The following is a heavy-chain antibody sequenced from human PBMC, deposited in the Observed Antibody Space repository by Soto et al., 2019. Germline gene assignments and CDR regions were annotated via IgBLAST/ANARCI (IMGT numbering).Heavy chain of an antibody. CDR2: IIXSIGLT. CDR3: AWLTAFDI. Sequence: SVKVSCKASGATFSRFVISWVRQAPGQGLAWXGRIIXSIGLTTYAQXXQGRVTIXXDEYKSTAYMELRRLRSEDTAVYYCAWLTAFDIWGQGTMVTASS. CDR1: GATFSRFV. J-gene: IGHJ3*02. V-gene: IGHV1-69*04. D-gene: IGHD3-22*01.